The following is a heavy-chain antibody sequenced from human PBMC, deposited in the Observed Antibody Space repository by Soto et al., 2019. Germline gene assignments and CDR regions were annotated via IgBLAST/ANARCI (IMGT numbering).Heavy chain of an antibody. CDR1: GYTFTGHY. CDR2: INPNSGGT. CDR3: ARDSSSWSSDGMDV. J-gene: IGHJ6*02. Sequence: ASVKVSCKASGYTFTGHYMHWVRQAPGQGLEWMGWINPNSGGTNYAQKFQGWVTMTRDTSISTAYMELSRLRSDDTAVYYCARDSSSWSSDGMDVWGQGTTVTVSS. V-gene: IGHV1-2*04. D-gene: IGHD6-13*01.